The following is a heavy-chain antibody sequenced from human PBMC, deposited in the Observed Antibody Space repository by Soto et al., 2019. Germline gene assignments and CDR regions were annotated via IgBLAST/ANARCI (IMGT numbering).Heavy chain of an antibody. CDR3: AKADGEQWLLPHLEN. J-gene: IGHJ4*02. D-gene: IGHD6-19*01. CDR2: ISCCGGTA. CDR1: GFTFTKFA. V-gene: IGHV3-23*01. Sequence: EVQLLESGGGLVRPGESLRLSCAASGFTFTKFAMSWVRQDPGEGLEWVSGISCCGGTASYADSVKGRFTIARDDSKNTLYLQMNSLRVEDTAEYFCAKADGEQWLLPHLENWGRGTLVTVS.